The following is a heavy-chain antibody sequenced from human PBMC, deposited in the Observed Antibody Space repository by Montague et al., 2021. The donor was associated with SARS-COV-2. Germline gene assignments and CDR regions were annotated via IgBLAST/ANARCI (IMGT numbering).Heavy chain of an antibody. V-gene: IGHV3-30-3*01. Sequence: SLRLSCAASGFDFSSYPMHWVRQAPGKGLEWVAVISYDGSNQYYVDSVKGRFTISRDNSKNTVLLQMNSLRADDTAVYYCVGALDIVVGAATMGFEHWGQGTLVTVSA. D-gene: IGHD2-2*03. CDR1: GFDFSSYP. CDR2: ISYDGSNQ. J-gene: IGHJ4*02. CDR3: VGALDIVVGAATMGFEH.